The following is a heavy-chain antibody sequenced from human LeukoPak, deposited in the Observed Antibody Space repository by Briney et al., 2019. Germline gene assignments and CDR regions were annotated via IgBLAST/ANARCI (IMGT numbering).Heavy chain of an antibody. CDR1: GYTFTGYY. J-gene: IGHJ5*02. CDR3: ARAADGSAWYGNWFDP. D-gene: IGHD6-19*01. Sequence: ASVKVSCKASGYTFTGYYMHWVRQAPGQGLEWMGWINPNSGGTNYAQKFQGRVTMTRDTSISTAYMELSRLRSDDTAVFYCARAADGSAWYGNWFDPWGQGTLVTVSS. CDR2: INPNSGGT. V-gene: IGHV1-2*02.